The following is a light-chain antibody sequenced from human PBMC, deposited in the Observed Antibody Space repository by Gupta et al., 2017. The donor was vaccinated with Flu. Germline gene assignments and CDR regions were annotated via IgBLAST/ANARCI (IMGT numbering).Light chain of an antibody. CDR2: WAS. J-gene: IGKJ2*01. Sequence: NCKSSQSVLYTSTNKNYLAWYQQKPGQPPKLLIYWASTRESGVPDRFSGSGSGTDFTLTISSLQAEDVAVYYCQQFYSTPYTFGQGTKLEIK. CDR1: QSVLYTSTNKNY. V-gene: IGKV4-1*01. CDR3: QQFYSTPYT.